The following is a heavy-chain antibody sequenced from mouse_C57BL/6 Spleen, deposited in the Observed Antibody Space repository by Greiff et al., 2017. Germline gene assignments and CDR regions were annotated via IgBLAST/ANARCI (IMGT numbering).Heavy chain of an antibody. D-gene: IGHD1-1*01. Sequence: EVKLMESGGDLVKPGGSLQLSCAASGFPFSSYGMSWVRQTPDKSLEWVATISSGGSCTYYPDSVKGRFTISRDNAKNTLYLQMSSLKSEDTAMYYCARQEYYGSSGSFDYWGQGTTLTVSS. CDR2: ISSGGSCT. V-gene: IGHV5-6*01. CDR3: ARQEYYGSSGSFDY. CDR1: GFPFSSYG. J-gene: IGHJ2*01.